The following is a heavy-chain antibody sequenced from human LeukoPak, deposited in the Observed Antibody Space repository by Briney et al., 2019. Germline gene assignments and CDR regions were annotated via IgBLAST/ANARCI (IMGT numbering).Heavy chain of an antibody. CDR3: ARDSGTTVGYFDY. Sequence: GGSLRLSCAASGFTVSTNYMSWVRQAPGRGLEWVSVIYSGGNTYYADSVKGRFTISRDNSKNTLYLQMNSLRADDTAVYYCARDSGTTVGYFDYWGQETLVTVSS. J-gene: IGHJ4*02. CDR2: IYSGGNT. CDR1: GFTVSTNY. V-gene: IGHV3-66*01. D-gene: IGHD4-23*01.